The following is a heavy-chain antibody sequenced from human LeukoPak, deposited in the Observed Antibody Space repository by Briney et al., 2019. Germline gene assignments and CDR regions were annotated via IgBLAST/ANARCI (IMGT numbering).Heavy chain of an antibody. CDR2: IYSGGST. CDR3: AGGSGSSTSWIKY. CDR1: GFTVSSDY. Sequence: PGGSLRLSCAASGFTVSSDYMSWVRQAPGKGLEWVSVIYSGGSTYYTDSVKGRFTISRDNSKNTLYLQMNSLKAEDMAVYYCAGGSGSSTSWIKYWGQGTLVTVSS. D-gene: IGHD6-13*01. V-gene: IGHV3-66*01. J-gene: IGHJ4*02.